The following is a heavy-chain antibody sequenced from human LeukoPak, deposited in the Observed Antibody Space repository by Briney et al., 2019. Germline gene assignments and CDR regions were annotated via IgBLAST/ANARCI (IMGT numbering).Heavy chain of an antibody. V-gene: IGHV1-2*02. Sequence: ASVKVSCKASGYTFTGYYMHWVRQAPGQGLEWMGWIIPNSGGTNYAQKFQGRVTMTRVTSISTAYMELSRLRSDDTAVYYCARDRSNYAGSYFFDYWGQGSLVTVSS. CDR2: IIPNSGGT. CDR1: GYTFTGYY. J-gene: IGHJ4*02. CDR3: ARDRSNYAGSYFFDY. D-gene: IGHD4-11*01.